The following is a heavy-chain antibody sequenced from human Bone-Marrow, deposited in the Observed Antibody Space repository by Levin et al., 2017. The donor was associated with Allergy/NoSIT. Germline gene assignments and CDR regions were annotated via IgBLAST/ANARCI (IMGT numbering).Heavy chain of an antibody. CDR3: ASPYGSALNLGLGALYYYYGMDG. CDR2: ISSSSSYI. Sequence: GESLKISCAASGFTFSSYSMNWVRQAPGKGLEWVSSISSSSSYIYYADSVKGRFTISRDNAKNSLYLQMNSLRAEDTAVYYCASPYGSALNLGLGALYYYYGMDGWGQGTTVTVSS. D-gene: IGHD3-10*01. V-gene: IGHV3-21*01. J-gene: IGHJ6*02. CDR1: GFTFSSYS.